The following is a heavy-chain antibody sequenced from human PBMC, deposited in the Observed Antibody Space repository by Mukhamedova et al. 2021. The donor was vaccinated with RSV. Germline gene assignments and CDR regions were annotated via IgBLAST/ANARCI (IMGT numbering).Heavy chain of an antibody. J-gene: IGHJ4*02. CDR2: ISAYNGNT. V-gene: IGHV1-18*01. D-gene: IGHD3-10*01. CDR3: ARGSPNYYGSGRDDY. Sequence: SWVRQAPGQGLEWMGWISAYNGNTNYAQKLQGRVTMTTDTSTSTAYMELRSLRSDDTAVYYCARGSPNYYGSGRDDYWGQGTLGT.